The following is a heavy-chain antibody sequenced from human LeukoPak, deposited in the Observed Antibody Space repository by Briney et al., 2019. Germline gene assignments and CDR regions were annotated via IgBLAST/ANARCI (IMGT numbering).Heavy chain of an antibody. Sequence: APVKVSCKASGYTFTSYGISWVRQAPVQGLEWMGWISAYNGNTNYAQKLQGRVTMTTDTSTSTAYMELRSLRSDDTAVYYCARGEGIAVAATGEYYFDYWGQGTLVTVSS. J-gene: IGHJ4*02. D-gene: IGHD6-19*01. CDR2: ISAYNGNT. CDR1: GYTFTSYG. V-gene: IGHV1-18*01. CDR3: ARGEGIAVAATGEYYFDY.